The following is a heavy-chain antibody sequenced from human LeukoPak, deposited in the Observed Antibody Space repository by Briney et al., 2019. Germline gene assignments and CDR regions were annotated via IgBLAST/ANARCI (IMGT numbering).Heavy chain of an antibody. V-gene: IGHV3-21*01. Sequence: GGSLRLSCAASGFTFSSYNMNWVRQAPGKGLEWVPSISSSSDYMYYADSVKGRFTISRDNSKNSLYLQMNSLRAEDTAVYYCARVRAPYDFWSDYYRPYYYYYMDVWGKGTTVTVSS. D-gene: IGHD3-3*01. CDR3: ARVRAPYDFWSDYYRPYYYYYMDV. J-gene: IGHJ6*03. CDR1: GFTFSSYN. CDR2: ISSSSDYM.